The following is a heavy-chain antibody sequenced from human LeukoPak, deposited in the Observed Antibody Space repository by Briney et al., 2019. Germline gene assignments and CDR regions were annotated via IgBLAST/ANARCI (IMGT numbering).Heavy chain of an antibody. V-gene: IGHV3-66*01. D-gene: IGHD6-13*01. Sequence: PGGSLRLSCAASGFTFSSYGMHWVRQAPGKGLEWVSVIYSGGSTYYADSVKGRFTISRDNSKNTLYLQMNSLRAEDTAVYYCARDRIAAAGNWGQGTLVTVSS. CDR1: GFTFSSYG. CDR2: IYSGGST. J-gene: IGHJ4*02. CDR3: ARDRIAAAGN.